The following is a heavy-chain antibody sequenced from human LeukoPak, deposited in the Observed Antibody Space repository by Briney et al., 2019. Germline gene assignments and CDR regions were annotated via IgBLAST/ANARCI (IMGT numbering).Heavy chain of an antibody. CDR2: IIPIFGTA. V-gene: IGHV1-69*01. CDR3: ARDRRGYFDY. J-gene: IGHJ4*02. Sequence: SVTVSCKASGGAFSSYAISWVRQAPGQGLEWMGGIIPIFGTANYAQKFQGRVTITADESTSTAYMELSSLRSEDTAVYYCARDRRGYFDYWGQGTLVTVSS. CDR1: GGAFSSYA.